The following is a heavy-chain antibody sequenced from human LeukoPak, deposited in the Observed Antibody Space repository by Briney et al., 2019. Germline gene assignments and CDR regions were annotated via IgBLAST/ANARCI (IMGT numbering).Heavy chain of an antibody. CDR2: FDPEDGET. CDR3: ARDSGIAAAGTPFDY. CDR1: GYTLTELS. V-gene: IGHV1-24*01. J-gene: IGHJ4*02. Sequence: PSASVKVSCKVSGYTLTELSMHWVRQAPGKGLEWMGGFDPEDGETIYAQKFQGRVTMTEDTSTDTAYMELSSLRSEDTAVYYCARDSGIAAAGTPFDYWGQGTLVTVSS. D-gene: IGHD6-13*01.